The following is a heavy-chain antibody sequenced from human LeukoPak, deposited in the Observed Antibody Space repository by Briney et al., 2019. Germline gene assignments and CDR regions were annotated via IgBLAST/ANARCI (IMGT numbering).Heavy chain of an antibody. CDR1: GGSISSYY. CDR3: ARSSEGRYYYDSSGFSYYYYYMDV. J-gene: IGHJ6*03. D-gene: IGHD3-22*01. V-gene: IGHV4-59*01. CDR2: IYYSGST. Sequence: TSETLSLTCTVPGGSISSYYWSWIRQPPGKGLEWIGYIYYSGSTYYNPSLRSRVTISVDTSKNQFSLKLSSVTAADTAVYYCARSSEGRYYYDSSGFSYYYYYMDVWGKGTTVTISS.